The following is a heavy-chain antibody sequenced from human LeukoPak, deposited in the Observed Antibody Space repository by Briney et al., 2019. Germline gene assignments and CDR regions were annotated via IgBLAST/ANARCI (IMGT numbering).Heavy chain of an antibody. Sequence: PGGSLRLSCAASGFTFSSYWMSWVRQAPGKGLEWVANIKQDGSEKYYVDSVKGRFTISRDNAKNSLYLQMNSLRAEDTAVYYCAREGPVYSSGWYGAFDIWGQGTMVTVSS. V-gene: IGHV3-7*01. D-gene: IGHD6-19*01. CDR1: GFTFSSYW. CDR2: IKQDGSEK. J-gene: IGHJ3*02. CDR3: AREGPVYSSGWYGAFDI.